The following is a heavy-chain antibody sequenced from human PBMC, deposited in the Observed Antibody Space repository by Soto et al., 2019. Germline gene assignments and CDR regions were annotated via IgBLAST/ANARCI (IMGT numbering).Heavy chain of an antibody. CDR1: GFTFSSYG. V-gene: IGHV3-30*18. CDR3: AKNIRGLITYFDY. J-gene: IGHJ4*02. CDR2: ISYDGSNK. D-gene: IGHD3-22*01. Sequence: VQLVESGGGVVQPGRSLRLSCAASGFTFSSYGMHWVRQAPGKGLEWVAVISYDGSNKYYADSVKGRFTISRDNSKNTLYLQMNSLRAEDTAVYYCAKNIRGLITYFDYWGQGTLVTVSS.